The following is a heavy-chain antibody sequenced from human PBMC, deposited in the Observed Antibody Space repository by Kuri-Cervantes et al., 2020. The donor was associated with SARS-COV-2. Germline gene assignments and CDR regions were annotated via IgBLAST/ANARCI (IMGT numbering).Heavy chain of an antibody. CDR2: IRSDGSNK. Sequence: GESLKISCAASGFTFRSYWMSWVRQAPGKGLEWVAFIRSDGSNKHYTDSVKGRFTISRDNSKNTLYLQMNSLRPEDTAVYYCAKDDGGSFGLFDNWGQGILVTVSS. V-gene: IGHV3-30*02. CDR1: GFTFRSYW. J-gene: IGHJ4*02. D-gene: IGHD1-26*01. CDR3: AKDDGGSFGLFDN.